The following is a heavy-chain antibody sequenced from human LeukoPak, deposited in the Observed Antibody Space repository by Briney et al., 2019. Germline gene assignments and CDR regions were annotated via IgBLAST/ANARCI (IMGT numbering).Heavy chain of an antibody. J-gene: IGHJ3*02. CDR1: GFTVSSNY. Sequence: GSLRLSCAASGFTVSSNYMSWVRQPPGKRLEWIGEINHRGSTNYNPSLKSRVTISIDTSKNQFSLKLSSVTAADTAVYYCANLGPYYYDSSRYEGFDIWGQGTMVTVSS. V-gene: IGHV4-34*08. CDR3: ANLGPYYYDSSRYEGFDI. D-gene: IGHD3-22*01. CDR2: INHRGST.